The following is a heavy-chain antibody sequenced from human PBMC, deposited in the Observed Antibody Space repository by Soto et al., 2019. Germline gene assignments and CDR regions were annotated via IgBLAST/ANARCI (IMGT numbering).Heavy chain of an antibody. D-gene: IGHD3-22*01. J-gene: IGHJ4*02. CDR2: IYHSGST. CDR3: ARANYYGSSGYYWEFDY. Sequence: SETLSLTCAVSGGSISSSNWWSWVRQPPGKGLEWIGEIYHSGSTNYNPSLKSRVTISVDKSKNQFSLKLSSVTAADTAVYYCARANYYGSSGYYWEFDYWGQGTLVTVSS. CDR1: GGSISSSNW. V-gene: IGHV4-4*02.